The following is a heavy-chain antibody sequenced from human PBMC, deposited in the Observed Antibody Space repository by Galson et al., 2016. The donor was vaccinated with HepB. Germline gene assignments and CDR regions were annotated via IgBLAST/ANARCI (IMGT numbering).Heavy chain of an antibody. V-gene: IGHV1-18*01. Sequence: SVKVSCKAAGYTFTSYDISWVRQAPGQGLEWMGWINVKPGNTDFAQRFQGRVTMTTDTSTNTAYMELRSLRSDDTATYYCVRWSDGHKWAVVFDIWGQGTKVTVSS. CDR1: GYTFTSYD. CDR3: VRWSDGHKWAVVFDI. J-gene: IGHJ3*02. CDR2: INVKPGNT. D-gene: IGHD5-24*01.